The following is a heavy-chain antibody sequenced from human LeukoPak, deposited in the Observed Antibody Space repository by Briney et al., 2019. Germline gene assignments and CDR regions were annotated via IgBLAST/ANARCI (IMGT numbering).Heavy chain of an antibody. CDR2: ISTSGGTT. V-gene: IGHV3-23*01. D-gene: IGHD6-13*01. Sequence: GGSLRLSCTASGFTFSTYAMSWVRQAPGKGVEWVSGISTSGGTTYYADSVKGRFTISRDNSKNTLYLQMSSLRAEDTAVYYCASFGNSWYYFDYWAREPWSPSPQ. CDR1: GFTFSTYA. CDR3: ASFGNSWYYFDY. J-gene: IGHJ4*02.